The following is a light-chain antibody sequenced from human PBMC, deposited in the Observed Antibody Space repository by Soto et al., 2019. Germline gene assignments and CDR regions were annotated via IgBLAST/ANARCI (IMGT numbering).Light chain of an antibody. Sequence: DIQMTQSPSSLSASVGDRVTITCRASQSITSYLNWYQQKPGKAPQLLIYAASSLQSGVPSRFSGSGSGPEFTLTISSLQPEDFATYFCQQSYTTPWTFGQGTKVEVK. CDR2: AAS. CDR3: QQSYTTPWT. CDR1: QSITSY. J-gene: IGKJ1*01. V-gene: IGKV1-39*01.